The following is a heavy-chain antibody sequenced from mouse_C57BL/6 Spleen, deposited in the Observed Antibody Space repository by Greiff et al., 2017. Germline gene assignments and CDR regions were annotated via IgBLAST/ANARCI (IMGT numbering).Heavy chain of an antibody. CDR1: GYTFTDYE. V-gene: IGHV1-15*01. Sequence: QVQLQQSGAELVRPGASVTLSCKASGYTFTDYEMHWVKQTPVHGLEWIGAIDPETGGTAYNQKFKGKAILTADKSSSTAYMELRSLTSEDSAVYYCTRSGVQVTGFAYWGQGTLVTVSA. D-gene: IGHD2-5*01. J-gene: IGHJ3*01. CDR3: TRSGVQVTGFAY. CDR2: IDPETGGT.